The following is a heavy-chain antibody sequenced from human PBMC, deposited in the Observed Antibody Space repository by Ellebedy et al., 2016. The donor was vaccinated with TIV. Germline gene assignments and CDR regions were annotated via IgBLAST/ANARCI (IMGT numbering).Heavy chain of an antibody. D-gene: IGHD3-22*01. Sequence: PGGSLRLSCAASGFTFSSYAMSWVRQAPGKGLEWVSVISASGGSLVYADSVKGRFTISRDKSKNTLYLQMNSLRAEDTAVYYCAKGRGGGSDSSAPRYYFDYWGLGTLVTVSS. CDR3: AKGRGGGSDSSAPRYYFDY. J-gene: IGHJ4*02. CDR1: GFTFSSYA. V-gene: IGHV3-23*01. CDR2: ISASGGSL.